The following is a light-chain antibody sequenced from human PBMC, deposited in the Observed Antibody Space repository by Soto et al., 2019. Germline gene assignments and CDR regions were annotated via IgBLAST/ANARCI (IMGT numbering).Light chain of an antibody. CDR2: AAS. J-gene: IGKJ1*01. Sequence: DIQMTQSPSSLSASVGDRVTITCRASQSISSYLNWYQQKPGKAPKLLIYAASSLQSGVPSRFSGSGSGTDFTLTISSLQPGDFATYYCQQSYSSPPTFGQGTKVDIK. CDR1: QSISSY. V-gene: IGKV1-39*01. CDR3: QQSYSSPPT.